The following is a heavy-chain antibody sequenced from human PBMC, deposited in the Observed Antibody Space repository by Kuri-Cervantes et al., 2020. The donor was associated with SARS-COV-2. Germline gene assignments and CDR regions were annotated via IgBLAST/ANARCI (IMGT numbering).Heavy chain of an antibody. D-gene: IGHD3-10*01. V-gene: IGHV1-18*04. CDR2: ISAYNGNT. CDR3: ASSGSYVYWFDP. CDR1: GYTFTSYG. J-gene: IGHJ5*02. Sequence: ASVQVSCNASGYTFTSYGISWVRQAPGQGLEWMGWISAYNGNTKYAQKLQGRVTMTTDTSTSTAHMVLRSLRSEDTAVYYCASSGSYVYWFDPWGQGTLVTVSS.